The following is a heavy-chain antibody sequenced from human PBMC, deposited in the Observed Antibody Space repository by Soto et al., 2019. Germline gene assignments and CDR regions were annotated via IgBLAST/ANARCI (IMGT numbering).Heavy chain of an antibody. D-gene: IGHD5-18*01. V-gene: IGHV5-10-1*01. J-gene: IGHJ6*02. CDR3: ATNSYRGYGYVYYYYYGMDV. CDR2: IDPSDSYT. CDR1: GYSFTSYW. Sequence: GESLKISCKGSGYSFTSYWISWVRQMPGKGLEWMGRIDPSDSYTNYSPSFQGHVTISADKSISTAYLQWSRLKASDTAMYYCATNSYRGYGYVYYYYYGMDVWGQGTTVTVSS.